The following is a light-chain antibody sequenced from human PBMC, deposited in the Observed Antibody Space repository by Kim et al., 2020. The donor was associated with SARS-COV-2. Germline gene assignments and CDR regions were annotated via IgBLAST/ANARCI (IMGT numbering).Light chain of an antibody. CDR3: NSRDSNDNVI. CDR1: SLRNYY. J-gene: IGLJ2*01. CDR2: GKN. V-gene: IGLV3-19*01. Sequence: SSELTQDPAVSVALGQTVRITCQGDSLRNYYASWYQQKPGQAPALVFYGKNNRPSGIPDRFSGSSSGNTASLTITGTQAGDEADYYCNSRDSNDNVIFGG.